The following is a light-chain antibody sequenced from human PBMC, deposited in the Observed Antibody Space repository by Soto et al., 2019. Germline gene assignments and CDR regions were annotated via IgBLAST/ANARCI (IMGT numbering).Light chain of an antibody. J-gene: IGLJ1*01. CDR1: SSDVGGYNY. V-gene: IGLV2-11*01. CDR3: SSYAGSCTCV. Sequence: QSALTQPRSVSGSPGQAVTISCTGTSSDVGGYNYVSWYRQHPGKAPKPMIYDVSKRPSGVPDRFSGSKSGNTASLTISGLQAEDEADYYCSSYAGSCTCVFVTGTKLTVL. CDR2: DVS.